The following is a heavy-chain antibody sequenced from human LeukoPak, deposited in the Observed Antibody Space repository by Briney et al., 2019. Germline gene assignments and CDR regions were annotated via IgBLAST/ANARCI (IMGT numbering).Heavy chain of an antibody. J-gene: IGHJ6*03. Sequence: PGGSLRLSCAASGFTFSSYEMNWVRQAPGKGLEWVSYISSSGSTIYYADSVKGRFTISRDNAKNSLYLQMNSLRSEDTAVYYCARGNMVRGVIIIGYYYYYMDVWGKGTTVTISS. CDR3: ARGNMVRGVIIIGYYYYYMDV. D-gene: IGHD3-10*01. CDR1: GFTFSSYE. V-gene: IGHV3-48*03. CDR2: ISSSGSTI.